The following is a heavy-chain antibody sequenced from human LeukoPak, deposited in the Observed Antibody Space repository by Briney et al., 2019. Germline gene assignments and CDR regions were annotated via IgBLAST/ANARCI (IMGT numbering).Heavy chain of an antibody. V-gene: IGHV3-74*01. CDR1: GFTFSSYW. J-gene: IGHJ4*02. CDR3: AGGDASGSPGGDYFDY. D-gene: IGHD3-10*01. Sequence: GGSLRLSCAASGFTFSSYWMHWVRQAPGKGLVWVLRINSDGSSTSFADSVKGQFTISRDNAKNTLYLQMNSLRAEDTAVYYCAGGDASGSPGGDYFDYWGQGTLVTVSS. CDR2: INSDGSST.